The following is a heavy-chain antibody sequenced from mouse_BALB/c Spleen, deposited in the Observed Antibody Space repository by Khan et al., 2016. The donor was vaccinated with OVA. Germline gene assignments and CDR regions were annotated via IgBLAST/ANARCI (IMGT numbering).Heavy chain of an antibody. CDR3: ARNSYMYDFTY. J-gene: IGHJ3*01. CDR2: IRSGGTT. V-gene: IGHV2-2*01. D-gene: IGHD2-14*01. Sequence: QVQLKQSGPGLVQPSQSLSITCTVSGFSLTTSVVHWVRQSPGKGLEWLGVIRSGGTTDYNAAFISRLGITDDNSKSQVFFKMNSLQADDTAMYYCARNSYMYDFTYWGQGTLVTVSA. CDR1: GFSLTTSV.